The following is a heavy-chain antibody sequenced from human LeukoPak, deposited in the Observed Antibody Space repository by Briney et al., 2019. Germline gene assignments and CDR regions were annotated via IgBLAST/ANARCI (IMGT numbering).Heavy chain of an antibody. CDR1: GDSISSNNYY. D-gene: IGHD2-15*01. CDR3: ARQRGGGSWHFDL. CDR2: IHYSGNT. V-gene: IGHV4-39*01. Sequence: PSETLSLTCTVSGDSISSNNYYWGWIRQPPGKGLEWIGSIHYSGNTYYNPSLKSRVTMSVDTSKNHFPLRLISVTAADTAVYYCARQRGGGSWHFDLWGRGTLVTVSS. J-gene: IGHJ2*01.